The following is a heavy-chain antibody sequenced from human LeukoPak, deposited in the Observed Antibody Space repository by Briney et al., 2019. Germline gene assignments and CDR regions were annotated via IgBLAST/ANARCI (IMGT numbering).Heavy chain of an antibody. J-gene: IGHJ4*02. CDR3: ARGQPLYDGCNSDFDY. D-gene: IGHD4-23*01. Sequence: GGSLRLSCAASGFTFSSYGMHWVRQAPGKGLEWVAVIWYDGSNKYYADSVKGRFTISRDISKNTLYLQMNSLRSEDTAVYYCARGQPLYDGCNSDFDYWGQGALVTVSS. CDR1: GFTFSSYG. CDR2: IWYDGSNK. V-gene: IGHV3-33*01.